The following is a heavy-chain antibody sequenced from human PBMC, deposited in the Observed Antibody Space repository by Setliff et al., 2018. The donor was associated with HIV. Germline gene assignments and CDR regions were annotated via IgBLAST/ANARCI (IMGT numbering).Heavy chain of an antibody. V-gene: IGHV1-69*13. CDR2: IIPIFGTT. D-gene: IGHD6-19*01. J-gene: IGHJ6*02. Sequence: SVKVSCKASGYTFTSYAISWVRQAPGQGLEWMGGIIPIFGTTNYAQKFQGRVTITADEWTSTAYMELSSLRSEDTAVYYCARDPSIAVAGAAVCGQGTTVTVSS. CDR1: GYTFTSYA. CDR3: ARDPSIAVAGAAV.